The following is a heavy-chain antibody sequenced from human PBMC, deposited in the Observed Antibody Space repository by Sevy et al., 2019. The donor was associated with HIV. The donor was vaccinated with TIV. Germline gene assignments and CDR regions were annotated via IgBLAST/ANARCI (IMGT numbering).Heavy chain of an antibody. CDR2: ISSSGSTI. D-gene: IGHD5-12*01. V-gene: IGHV3-11*01. J-gene: IGHJ6*02. CDR3: ARDWSEMATILHYYYGMDV. Sequence: GGSLRLSCAASGFTFSDYYMSWIRQAPGKGLEWDSYISSSGSTIYYADSVKCRFTISRDNAKNSLYLQMNSLRAEDTAVYYCARDWSEMATILHYYYGMDVWGQGTTVTVSS. CDR1: GFTFSDYY.